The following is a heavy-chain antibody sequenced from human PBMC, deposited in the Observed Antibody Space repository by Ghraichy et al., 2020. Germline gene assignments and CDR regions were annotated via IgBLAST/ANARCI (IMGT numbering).Heavy chain of an antibody. J-gene: IGHJ3*02. V-gene: IGHV3-48*02. CDR2: IISSSTTI. CDR3: ARRTTTGSAFDI. D-gene: IGHD1-26*01. CDR1: EFTFNIYR. Sequence: GESLNISCAASEFTFNIYRMNWVRQAPGKGLEWVSYIISSSTTIYYADSVKGRFTISRDNAQNSLYLQMNSLRDEDTAVYYCARRTTTGSAFDIWGQGTMVIVSS.